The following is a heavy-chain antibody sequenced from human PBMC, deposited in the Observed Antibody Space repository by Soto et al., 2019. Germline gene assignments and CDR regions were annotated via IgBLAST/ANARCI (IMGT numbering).Heavy chain of an antibody. J-gene: IGHJ4*02. CDR3: ARQFGSDTTGYYYAY. D-gene: IGHD3-22*01. V-gene: IGHV1-69*13. CDR2: IMPIFGSA. CDR1: GGSFSTNT. Sequence: SVKVSCKASGGSFSTNTISWLRQAPGQGLEWMGGIMPIFGSANYAQKFQGRVTITADENTRTVYMELSRLRSEDTAVYYCARQFGSDTTGYYYAYWGQGTLVTVSS.